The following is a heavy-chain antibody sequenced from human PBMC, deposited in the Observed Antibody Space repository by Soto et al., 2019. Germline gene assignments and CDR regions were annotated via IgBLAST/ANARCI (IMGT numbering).Heavy chain of an antibody. CDR1: GFSLTTGKMG. CDR2: IFSDNER. CDR3: ARMNVDSYQFYYAMDV. J-gene: IGHJ6*02. V-gene: IGHV2-26*01. D-gene: IGHD4-17*01. Sequence: GSGPTLVNPIETLTLTCTVSGFSLTTGKMGASWIRQPPGKALEWLAHIFSDNERSYSTSLQGRLTISKDTSGGQVVLSMTNVDPVDTATYYCARMNVDSYQFYYAMDVWGQGTTVTVSS.